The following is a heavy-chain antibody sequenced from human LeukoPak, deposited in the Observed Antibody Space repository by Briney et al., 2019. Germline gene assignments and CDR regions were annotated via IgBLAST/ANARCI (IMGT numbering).Heavy chain of an antibody. V-gene: IGHV3-53*01. CDR3: ARDHSGYLTYYFDY. CDR1: GFTVSSNY. Sequence: GGSLRLSCAASGFTVSSNYMSWVRQALGKGLEWVSVIYSGGSTYYADSVKGRFTISRDNSKNTLYLQMNSLRAEDTAVYYCARDHSGYLTYYFDYWGQGTLVTVSS. J-gene: IGHJ4*02. CDR2: IYSGGST. D-gene: IGHD3-22*01.